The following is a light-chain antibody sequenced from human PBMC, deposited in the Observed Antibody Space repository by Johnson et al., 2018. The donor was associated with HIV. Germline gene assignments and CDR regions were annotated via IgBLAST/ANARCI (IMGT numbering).Light chain of an antibody. V-gene: IGLV1-51*01. CDR1: SSNIGKNY. CDR2: DNH. Sequence: QSVLTQPPSVSAAPGQKVTISCSGSSSNIGKNYVSWYQQLPGTAPKLLIFDNHKRPSGIPDRFSGSKSGTSATLGITGLQTGDEADYYCGTWDSSLSAYVFGTVTKGTVL. CDR3: GTWDSSLSAYV. J-gene: IGLJ1*01.